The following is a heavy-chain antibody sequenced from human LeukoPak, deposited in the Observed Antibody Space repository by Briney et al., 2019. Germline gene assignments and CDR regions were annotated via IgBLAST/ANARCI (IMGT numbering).Heavy chain of an antibody. Sequence: PGRSLRLSCAASGFTFSSYAMHWVRQVPGKGLEWVAVISYDGSNKYYADSVKGRFTISRDNSKNTLYLQMNSLRAEDTAVYYCARDVNYYDSSGYSHWGQGTLVTVSS. D-gene: IGHD3-22*01. V-gene: IGHV3-30-3*01. CDR1: GFTFSSYA. CDR2: ISYDGSNK. CDR3: ARDVNYYDSSGYSH. J-gene: IGHJ4*02.